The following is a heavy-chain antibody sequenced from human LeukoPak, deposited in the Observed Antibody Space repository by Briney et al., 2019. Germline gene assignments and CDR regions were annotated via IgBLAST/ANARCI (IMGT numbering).Heavy chain of an antibody. D-gene: IGHD5-24*01. V-gene: IGHV4-61*02. CDR3: ARLRRDGYNFYYFDY. CDR2: IYTSGST. Sequence: SETLSLTCTVSGGSISSGSYYWSWLRQPAGKGLEWIGRIYTSGSTNYNPSLKSRVTISVDTSKNQFPLKLSSVTAADTAVYYCARLRRDGYNFYYFDYWGQGTLVTVSS. CDR1: GGSISSGSYY. J-gene: IGHJ4*02.